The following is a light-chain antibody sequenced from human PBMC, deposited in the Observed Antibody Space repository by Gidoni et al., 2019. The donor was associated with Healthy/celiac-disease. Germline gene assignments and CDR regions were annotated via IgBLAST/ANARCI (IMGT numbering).Light chain of an antibody. CDR2: EGS. CDR3: CSYACIV. V-gene: IGLV2-23*01. CDR1: SSYVGSYNL. Sequence: QSALTQPASVSGSPGQSITISCTGTSSYVGSYNLVSWYQQHPGKAPKLMIYEGSKRPSGVSNRFSGSKSGNTASLTISGLQAEDEADYYCCSYACIVFGGGTKLTVL. J-gene: IGLJ2*01.